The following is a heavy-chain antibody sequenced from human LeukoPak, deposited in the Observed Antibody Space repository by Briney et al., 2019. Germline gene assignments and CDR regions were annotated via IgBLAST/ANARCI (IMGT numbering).Heavy chain of an antibody. CDR2: ISYDGSNK. V-gene: IGHV3-30*18. CDR3: AKDCRPYGSGRGYFDY. D-gene: IGHD3-10*01. Sequence: PGGSLRLSCAASGFTFSSYGMHWVRRAPGKGLEWVAVISYDGSNKYYADSVKGRFTISRDNSKNTLYLQMNSLRAEDTAVYYCAKDCRPYGSGRGYFDYWGQGTLVTVSS. CDR1: GFTFSSYG. J-gene: IGHJ4*02.